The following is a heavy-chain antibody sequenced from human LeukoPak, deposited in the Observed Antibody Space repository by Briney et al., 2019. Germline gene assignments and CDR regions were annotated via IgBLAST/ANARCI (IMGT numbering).Heavy chain of an antibody. Sequence: GASVKVSCKASGYTFTGYYMHWVRQAPGQGLEWMGWINPNSGGTNYAQKFQGRVTMTRDTSISTAYMELSRLRSDDTAVYYCAKDHWNYDIGWFDPWGQGTLVTVSS. CDR1: GYTFTGYY. D-gene: IGHD1-7*01. V-gene: IGHV1-2*02. CDR2: INPNSGGT. J-gene: IGHJ5*02. CDR3: AKDHWNYDIGWFDP.